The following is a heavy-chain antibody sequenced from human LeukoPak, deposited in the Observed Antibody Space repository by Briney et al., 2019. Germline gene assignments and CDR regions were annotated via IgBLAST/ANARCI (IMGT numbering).Heavy chain of an antibody. D-gene: IGHD3-22*01. V-gene: IGHV3-7*01. CDR1: GFTFSSYW. CDR3: ARDYYDSSGYYYFDY. CDR2: IKQDGSEK. Sequence: PGGSLRLSCAASGFTFSSYWMSWVRQAPGKGLEGVANIKQDGSEKYYVDSVKGRSTISRDNAKNSLYLQMNSLRAEDTAVYYCARDYYDSSGYYYFDYWGQGTLVTVSS. J-gene: IGHJ4*02.